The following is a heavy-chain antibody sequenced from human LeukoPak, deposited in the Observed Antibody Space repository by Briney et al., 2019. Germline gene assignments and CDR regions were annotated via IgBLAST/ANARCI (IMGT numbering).Heavy chain of an antibody. V-gene: IGHV3-33*01. CDR1: GFTFSSYG. D-gene: IGHD3-10*01. CDR3: ARASGPEWMVRGVTMGPLSY. J-gene: IGHJ4*02. Sequence: GGSLRLSCAASGFTFSSYGMHWVRQAPGKGLEWVAVIWYDGSNKYYADSVKGRFTISRDNSKNTLYLQMNSLSAEDTAVYYCARASGPEWMVRGVTMGPLSYWGQGTLVAVSS. CDR2: IWYDGSNK.